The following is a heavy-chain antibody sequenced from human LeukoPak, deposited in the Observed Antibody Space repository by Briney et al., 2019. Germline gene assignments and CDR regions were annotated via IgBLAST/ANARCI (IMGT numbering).Heavy chain of an antibody. CDR1: GFTFSSYW. Sequence: GGSLRLSCAASGFTFSSYWMSWVRQAPGKGLEWVANIKQDGSEKYYVDSVKGRFTISRDNSKNSLYLQMNSLRAEDTALYYCAKDGYCSGGSCRHHYYYYYMDVWGKGTTVTVSS. CDR3: AKDGYCSGGSCRHHYYYYYMDV. CDR2: IKQDGSEK. J-gene: IGHJ6*03. V-gene: IGHV3-7*03. D-gene: IGHD2-15*01.